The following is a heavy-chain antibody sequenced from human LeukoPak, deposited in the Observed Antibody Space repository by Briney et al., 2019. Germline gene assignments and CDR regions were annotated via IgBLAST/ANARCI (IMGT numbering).Heavy chain of an antibody. CDR1: GFTFSSYS. CDR2: ISDRDHNT. CDR3: AKGGLSRAGLDF. V-gene: IGHV3-23*01. D-gene: IGHD5/OR15-5a*01. J-gene: IGHJ4*02. Sequence: TGGSLRLSCAASGFTFSSYSMNWVRQAPGKGLEWVSSISDRDHNTYYADSVKGRFTISRDNSKNTLYLQMNSLRAEDTAVYYCAKGGLSRAGLDFWGQGTLVTVSS.